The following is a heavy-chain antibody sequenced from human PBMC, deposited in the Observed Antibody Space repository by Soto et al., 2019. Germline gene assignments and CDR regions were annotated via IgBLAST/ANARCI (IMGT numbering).Heavy chain of an antibody. V-gene: IGHV4-39*02. CDR3: ARERPDGARLDP. J-gene: IGHJ5*02. CDR2: IYYSGST. Sequence: PSETLSLTCTVSGGSIRSSSYYWGWIRQPPGKGLEWIGSIYYSGSTYYNPSLKSRVTISVDTSKNQFSLKLSSVTAADTAVYYCARERPDGARLDPWGQGTLVTV. D-gene: IGHD6-6*01. CDR1: GGSIRSSSYY.